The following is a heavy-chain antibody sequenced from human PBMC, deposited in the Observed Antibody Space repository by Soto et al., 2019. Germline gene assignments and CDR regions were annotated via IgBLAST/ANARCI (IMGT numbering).Heavy chain of an antibody. J-gene: IGHJ4*02. CDR1: GYTFTSYS. CDR2: INAYNGNT. CDR3: ARVTGYYAPDY. D-gene: IGHD3-9*01. Sequence: ASVKVSCKASGYTFTSYSISWVRQAPGQGLEWMGWINAYNGNTNYAQKLQGRVTITTDTSASTAYMELSSLRSEDTAVYYCARVTGYYAPDYWGQGTLVTVSS. V-gene: IGHV1-18*01.